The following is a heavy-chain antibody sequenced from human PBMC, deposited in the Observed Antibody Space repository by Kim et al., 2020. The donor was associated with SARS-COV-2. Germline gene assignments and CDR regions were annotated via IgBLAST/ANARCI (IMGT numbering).Heavy chain of an antibody. CDR2: IWYDGSNK. V-gene: IGHV3-33*08. Sequence: GGSLRLSCAASGFTFSSYGMHWVRQAPGKGLEWVAVIWYDGSNKYYADSVKGRFTISRDNSKNTLYLQMNSLRAEDTAVYYCARGGHEQQLVWNDAFDIWGQGTMVTVSS. D-gene: IGHD6-13*01. J-gene: IGHJ3*02. CDR1: GFTFSSYG. CDR3: ARGGHEQQLVWNDAFDI.